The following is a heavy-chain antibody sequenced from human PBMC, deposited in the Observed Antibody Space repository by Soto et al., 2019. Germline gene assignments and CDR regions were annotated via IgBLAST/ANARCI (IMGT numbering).Heavy chain of an antibody. D-gene: IGHD2-2*01. CDR1: GYTFTSYG. CDR2: ISAYNGNT. V-gene: IGHV1-18*01. CDR3: ARDSLVPHPFDY. J-gene: IGHJ4*02. Sequence: ASVKVSCKASGYTFTSYGISWVRQAPGQGLEWMGWISAYNGNTNYAQKLQGRVTMTTDTSTSTAYMELRSLRSDYTAVYYCARDSLVPHPFDYWGQGTLVTVSS.